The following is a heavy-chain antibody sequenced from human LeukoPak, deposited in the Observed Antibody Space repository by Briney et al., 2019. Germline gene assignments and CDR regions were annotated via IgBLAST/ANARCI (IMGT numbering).Heavy chain of an antibody. CDR3: ARGPGFFYDSSGYPRYYYGMDV. D-gene: IGHD3-22*01. V-gene: IGHV4-31*03. CDR2: IYYSGST. Sequence: SETLSLTCTVSGGSINSGGYYWSWIRQPPGKGLEWIGHIYYSGSTYRKPSLKSRVTISVDTSKNQFSLTLSSVTAADTAVYYCARGPGFFYDSSGYPRYYYGMDVWGQGTTVTVSS. CDR1: GGSINSGGYY. J-gene: IGHJ6*02.